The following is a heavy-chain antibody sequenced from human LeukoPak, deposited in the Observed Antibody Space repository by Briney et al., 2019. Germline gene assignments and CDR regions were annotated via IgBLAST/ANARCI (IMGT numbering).Heavy chain of an antibody. V-gene: IGHV1-18*01. Sequence: ASVKVSCKAPGYTFTSYAISWVRQAPGQGLEWMGGIIPIFGTANYAQKLQGRVTMTTGTSASTAYMELRSLRSDDTAVYYCARDGFDCSSTSCFYGMDVWGQGTTVTVSS. J-gene: IGHJ6*02. CDR3: ARDGFDCSSTSCFYGMDV. D-gene: IGHD2-2*01. CDR2: IIPIFGTA. CDR1: GYTFTSYA.